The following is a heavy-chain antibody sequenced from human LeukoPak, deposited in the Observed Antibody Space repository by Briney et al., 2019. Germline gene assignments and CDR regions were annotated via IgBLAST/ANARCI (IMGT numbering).Heavy chain of an antibody. V-gene: IGHV4-59*12. CDR3: ARDPAAGNLPHDY. J-gene: IGHJ4*02. Sequence: SETLSLTCTVSGGSISSYYWSWIRQPPGKGLEWIGYIYYSGSTYYNPSLKSRVTISVDRSKNQFSLKLSSVTAADTAVYYCARDPAAGNLPHDYWGQGTLVTVSS. CDR1: GGSISSYY. CDR2: IYYSGST. D-gene: IGHD6-13*01.